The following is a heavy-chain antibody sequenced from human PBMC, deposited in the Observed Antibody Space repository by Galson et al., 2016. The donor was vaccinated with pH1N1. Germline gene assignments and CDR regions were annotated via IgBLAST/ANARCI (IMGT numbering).Heavy chain of an antibody. J-gene: IGHJ4*02. CDR1: GFTLSSYW. D-gene: IGHD1-26*01. CDR3: VRAVGRAEAH. V-gene: IGHV3-7*01. Sequence: SLRLSFAASGFTLSSYWMSWVRQAPGKGLEWVANMNQDGNKKYYVDSVKGRFIISRDYSKNSLYLQMNSLRAEDTAMYYCVRAVGRAEAHWGQGTLVTVSS. CDR2: MNQDGNKK.